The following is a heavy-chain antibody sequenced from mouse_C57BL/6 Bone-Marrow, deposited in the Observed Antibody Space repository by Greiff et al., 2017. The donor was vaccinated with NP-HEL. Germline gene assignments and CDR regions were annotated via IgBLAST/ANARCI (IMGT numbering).Heavy chain of an antibody. CDR2: IYPGSGST. CDR1: GYTFTSYW. D-gene: IGHD1-1*01. Sequence: QVQLQQPGAELVKPGASVKMSCKASGYTFTSYWITWVKQRPGQGLEWIGDIYPGSGSTNYNEKFKSKATLTVDTSSSTAYMQLSSLTSEDSAVYYCAREKDYYYGSSYEEGAMDYWGQGTSVTVSS. CDR3: AREKDYYYGSSYEEGAMDY. V-gene: IGHV1-55*01. J-gene: IGHJ4*01.